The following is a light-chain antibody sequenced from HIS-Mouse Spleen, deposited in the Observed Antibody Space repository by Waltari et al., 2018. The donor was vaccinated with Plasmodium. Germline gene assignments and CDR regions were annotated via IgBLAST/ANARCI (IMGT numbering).Light chain of an antibody. V-gene: IGKV3-15*01. CDR1: HSVSSN. J-gene: IGKJ1*01. CDR3: QQYNNWPAWT. Sequence: EIVMTQSPATLSVSPGDRATLSCRASHSVSSNLAWYQQKPGQAPRLLIYGASTRATGIPARFSGSGSGTEFTLTISSLQSEDFAVYYCQQYNNWPAWTFGQGTKVEIK. CDR2: GAS.